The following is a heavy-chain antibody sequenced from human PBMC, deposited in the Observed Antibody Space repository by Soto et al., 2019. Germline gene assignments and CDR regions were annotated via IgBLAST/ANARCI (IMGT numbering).Heavy chain of an antibody. CDR2: ISTYNGNT. CDR1: GYRFTTYG. Sequence: QVQLLQSGAEVKKPGASVMVSCKASGYRFTTYGITWVRLAPGQGLEWLGGISTYNGNTDYAQNLQDRVTMTTETSTSTAYREVTSLTSDDTAVYYCARGLGTNGLDVWGQGTTVTVSS. J-gene: IGHJ6*02. D-gene: IGHD7-27*01. CDR3: ARGLGTNGLDV. V-gene: IGHV1-18*04.